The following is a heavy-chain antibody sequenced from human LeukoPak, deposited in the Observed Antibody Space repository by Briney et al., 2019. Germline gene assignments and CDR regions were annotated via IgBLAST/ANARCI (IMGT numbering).Heavy chain of an antibody. D-gene: IGHD4-23*01. V-gene: IGHV4-34*01. J-gene: IGHJ4*02. CDR1: GGSFSSYY. CDR3: AGDGGNGAFDY. Sequence: SETVSLTCAVYGGSFSSYYWSWLPQPPGKGLEGFVEINNSGSNNSNPSLESRVNISVDTSKKQFSLKMSSVTAADTAVYLSAGDGGNGAFDYWGQGTLVTVSS. CDR2: INNSGSN.